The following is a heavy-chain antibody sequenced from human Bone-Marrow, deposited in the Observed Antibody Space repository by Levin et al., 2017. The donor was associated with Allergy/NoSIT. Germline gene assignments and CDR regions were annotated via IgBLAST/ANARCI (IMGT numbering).Heavy chain of an antibody. V-gene: IGHV4-31*03. Sequence: SQTLSLPCTVSGGSISGGGYYWRWIRQHPGKGLEWIGYIYYSGNTYYNPSLKSRVIISVVTSKNQLSLKLTSVTVADTAVYYCARFNGYDFDYWGQGTLVTVSS. J-gene: IGHJ4*02. CDR2: IYYSGNT. CDR1: GGSISGGGYY. D-gene: IGHD5-12*01. CDR3: ARFNGYDFDY.